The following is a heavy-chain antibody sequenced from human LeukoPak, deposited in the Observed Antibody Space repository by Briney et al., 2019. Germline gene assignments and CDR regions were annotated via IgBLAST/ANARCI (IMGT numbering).Heavy chain of an antibody. Sequence: ASVKVSCKVSGYTLTELSMHWVRQAPGKGLEWMGGFDPEDGETIYAQKFQGRATMTEDTSTDTAYMELSSLRSEDTAVYYCATLDYGSGSYYNPLYYFDYWGQGTLVTVSS. CDR3: ATLDYGSGSYYNPLYYFDY. J-gene: IGHJ4*02. V-gene: IGHV1-24*01. CDR1: GYTLTELS. CDR2: FDPEDGET. D-gene: IGHD3-10*01.